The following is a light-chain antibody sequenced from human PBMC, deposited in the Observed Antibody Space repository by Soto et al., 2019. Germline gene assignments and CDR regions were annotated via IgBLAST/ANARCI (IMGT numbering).Light chain of an antibody. J-gene: IGKJ1*01. CDR1: QSISSW. Sequence: DLQMTQSPSTLSASVGDRVTITCRASQSISSWLAWYQQKPGKAPKLLLYKASSLESGVPSRFSGRGSGTDFTLTISSLQPDDFATDYCQQYNSYSLTFGQGTKVEIK. V-gene: IGKV1-5*03. CDR3: QQYNSYSLT. CDR2: KAS.